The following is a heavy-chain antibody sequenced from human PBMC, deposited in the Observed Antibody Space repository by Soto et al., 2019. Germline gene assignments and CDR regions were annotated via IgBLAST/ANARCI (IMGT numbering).Heavy chain of an antibody. D-gene: IGHD2-15*01. CDR1: GFTFSSYA. CDR3: ARGPEYCSGGSCYYYYYYYYYMDV. Sequence: GGSLRLSCAASGFTFSSYAMSWVRQAPGKGLEWVSAISSSGGSTYYADSVKGRFTISRDNAKNTLYLQMNSLRAEDTAVYYCARGPEYCSGGSCYYYYYYYYYMDVWGKGTTVTGSS. V-gene: IGHV3-23*01. J-gene: IGHJ6*03. CDR2: ISSSGGST.